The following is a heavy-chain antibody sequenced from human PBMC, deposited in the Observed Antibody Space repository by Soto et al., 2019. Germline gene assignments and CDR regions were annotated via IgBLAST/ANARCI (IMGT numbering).Heavy chain of an antibody. CDR3: ARVSRSSSWYNYYYYGMDV. Sequence: SVKVSCKASGGTFSSYSISWVRQAPGQGLEWMGGIIPIFGTANYAQKFQGRVTITADESTSTAYMGLSSLRSEDTAVYYCARVSRSSSWYNYYYYGMDVWGQGTTVTVSS. V-gene: IGHV1-69*13. J-gene: IGHJ6*02. CDR2: IIPIFGTA. CDR1: GGTFSSYS. D-gene: IGHD6-13*01.